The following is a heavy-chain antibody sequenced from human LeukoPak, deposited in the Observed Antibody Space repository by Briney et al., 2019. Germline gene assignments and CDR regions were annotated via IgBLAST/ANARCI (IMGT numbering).Heavy chain of an antibody. Sequence: PGGSLRLSCAASGFTFISYAMSWVRQAPGKGLEWVSAISGSGGSTYYADSVKGRFTISRDNSKNTLYLQMNSLRAEDTAVYYCAKQAGYSSSWLNAFDIWGQGTMVTVSS. J-gene: IGHJ3*02. CDR3: AKQAGYSSSWLNAFDI. V-gene: IGHV3-23*01. CDR2: ISGSGGST. CDR1: GFTFISYA. D-gene: IGHD6-13*01.